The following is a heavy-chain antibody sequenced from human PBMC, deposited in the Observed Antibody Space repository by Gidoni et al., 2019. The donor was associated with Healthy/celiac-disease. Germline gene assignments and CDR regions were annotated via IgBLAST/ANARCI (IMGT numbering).Heavy chain of an antibody. V-gene: IGHV4-34*01. Sequence: QVQLQQWGAGLLQPSETLSLTCAVSGGSFSCYYWSWIRQPPGKGLEWIGEINHSGSTNYNPSLKSRVTISVDTSKNQFSLKLSSVTAADTAVYYCARGRSSGYYRKPYYFDYWGQGTLVTVSS. CDR1: GGSFSCYY. J-gene: IGHJ4*02. D-gene: IGHD3-22*01. CDR3: ARGRSSGYYRKPYYFDY. CDR2: INHSGST.